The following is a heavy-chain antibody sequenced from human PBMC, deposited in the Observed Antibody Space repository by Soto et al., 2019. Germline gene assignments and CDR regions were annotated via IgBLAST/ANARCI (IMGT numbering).Heavy chain of an antibody. V-gene: IGHV4-39*01. Sequence: SETLSLTCTVSGGSISSSSYYWGWIRQPPGKGLEWIGTIYYSGITYSNPSLKSRVTISVDTSKNQFSLKLSSATAADTAVYYCARHGPLIAVAPNFDYWGQGNLVTVSS. CDR3: ARHGPLIAVAPNFDY. J-gene: IGHJ4*02. CDR2: IYYSGIT. CDR1: GGSISSSSYY. D-gene: IGHD6-19*01.